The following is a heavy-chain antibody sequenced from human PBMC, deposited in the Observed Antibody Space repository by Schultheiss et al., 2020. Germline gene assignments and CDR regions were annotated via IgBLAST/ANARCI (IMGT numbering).Heavy chain of an antibody. V-gene: IGHV4-39*07. J-gene: IGHJ5*02. D-gene: IGHD3-9*01. CDR3: ARVRVYYDILTGRFDP. CDR1: GGSISSSSYY. Sequence: SETLSLTCTVSGGSISSSSYYWGWIRQPPGKGLEWIGSIYHSGSTNYNPSLKSRVTISVGTSKNQFSLKLSSVTAADTAMYYCARVRVYYDILTGRFDPWGQGTLVTVSS. CDR2: IYHSGST.